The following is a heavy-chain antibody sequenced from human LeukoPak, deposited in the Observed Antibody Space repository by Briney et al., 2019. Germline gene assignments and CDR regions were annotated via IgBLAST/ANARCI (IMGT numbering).Heavy chain of an antibody. J-gene: IGHJ6*02. V-gene: IGHV4-39*01. Sequence: SETLSLTRAVSVGSISSTNYYWGWIRQPPGKGLEWIGSSGSTYYNPSLKSRVIISVDTSKNQFSLKLSSVTAADTAVYYCARSYHGVDVWGQGTTVTVSS. CDR1: VGSISSTNYY. D-gene: IGHD3-16*02. CDR3: ARSYHGVDV. CDR2: SGST.